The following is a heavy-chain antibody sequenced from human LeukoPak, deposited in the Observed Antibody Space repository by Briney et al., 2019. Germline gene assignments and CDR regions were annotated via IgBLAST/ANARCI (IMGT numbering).Heavy chain of an antibody. D-gene: IGHD5-18*01. CDR3: AREYTAMAYDY. CDR1: GFAISDDS. Sequence: GGSLRLSCVASGFAISDDSMNWVRQPPGKGLEWVSSISSTSKYIYYADSVKGRFTISRDNAKNSVFLQMNNLRVDDSAVYYCAREYTAMAYDYWGQGNLVTVSS. J-gene: IGHJ4*02. V-gene: IGHV3-21*01. CDR2: ISSTSKYI.